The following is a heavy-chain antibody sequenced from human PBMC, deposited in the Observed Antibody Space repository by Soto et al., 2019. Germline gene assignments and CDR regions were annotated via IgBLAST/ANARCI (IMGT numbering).Heavy chain of an antibody. Sequence: EVQLVESGGGLVQPGRSLRLSCAASGFTFDDYAMHWVRQAPGKGLEWVSGISWNSGSIGYADSVKGRFTISRDNAKNSLYLQMNSLSAEDTALYYCAKEGTTSSSWSSYYYYYYGMDVWGQGTTVTVSS. CDR1: GFTFDDYA. CDR2: ISWNSGSI. CDR3: AKEGTTSSSWSSYYYYYYGMDV. V-gene: IGHV3-9*01. J-gene: IGHJ6*02. D-gene: IGHD6-13*01.